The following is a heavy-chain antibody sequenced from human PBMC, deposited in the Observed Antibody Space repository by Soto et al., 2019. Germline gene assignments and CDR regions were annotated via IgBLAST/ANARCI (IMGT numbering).Heavy chain of an antibody. V-gene: IGHV1-18*01. J-gene: IGHJ6*02. Sequence: QVQLVQSRAEVKSPGASVKVSCKASGYSFTRYGIAWARQAPGQGLEWMGWINTYNGNTNYAQNLQGRVTLTTDTSTSTAYMELTSLRSNDTAIYYCAMVDVYVTPSPQDVWGQGTTVIVSS. CDR3: AMVDVYVTPSPQDV. CDR2: INTYNGNT. CDR1: GYSFTRYG. D-gene: IGHD3-16*01.